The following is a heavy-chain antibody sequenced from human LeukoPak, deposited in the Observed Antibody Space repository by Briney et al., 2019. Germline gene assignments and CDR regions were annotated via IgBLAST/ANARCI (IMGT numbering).Heavy chain of an antibody. CDR1: GGSISSYY. D-gene: IGHD6-19*01. V-gene: IGHV4-59*08. J-gene: IGHJ4*02. CDR3: ARRGYSSGGYYFDY. Sequence: PSETLSLTCTVSGGSISSYYWNWIRQPPGKGLEWIGYVYYSGSTNYNPSLKSRVTISVDTSKNQFSLKLTSVTAADTAVYYCARRGYSSGGYYFDYWGQGTLVTVSS. CDR2: VYYSGST.